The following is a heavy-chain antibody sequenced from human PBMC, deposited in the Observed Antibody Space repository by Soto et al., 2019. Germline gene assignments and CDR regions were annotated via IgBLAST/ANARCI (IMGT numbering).Heavy chain of an antibody. J-gene: IGHJ4*02. CDR2: IWYDGSNK. D-gene: IGHD1-1*01. CDR1: GFPFSSYG. CDR3: VTGNQNFFDY. V-gene: IGHV3-33*01. Sequence: PGGSLRLSCAASGFPFSSYGMHWVRQAPGKGLEWVAVIWYDGSNKYYADSVKGRFTISRDNSNNTLYLQMDSLRPEDTAVYYCVTGNQNFFDYWGQGTLVTVSS.